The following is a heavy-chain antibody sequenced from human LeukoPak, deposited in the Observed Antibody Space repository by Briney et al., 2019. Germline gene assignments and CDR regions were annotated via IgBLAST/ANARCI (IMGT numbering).Heavy chain of an antibody. V-gene: IGHV3-48*04. CDR1: GFKFSSFS. CDR3: ARAIASYGDSAY. J-gene: IGHJ4*02. Sequence: GGALRLSCAASGFKFSSFSMGWVRQAPGKGLEWLSYITSTSSATYYADSLQGRFTISRDNAKNSLYLQINSLRADDTAVYYCARAIASYGDSAYWGQGTMVTVSS. D-gene: IGHD5-18*01. CDR2: ITSTSSAT.